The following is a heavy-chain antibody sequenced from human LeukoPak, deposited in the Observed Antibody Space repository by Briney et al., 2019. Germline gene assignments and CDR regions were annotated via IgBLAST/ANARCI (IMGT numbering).Heavy chain of an antibody. CDR3: ARVIRWLHRYYFDY. Sequence: SETLSLTCTVSGGSISSYYWSWIRQPPGKGLEWIGYIYYSGSTNYNPSLKSRVTISVDTSKNQFSLKLSSVTAADTAVYYCARVIRWLHRYYFDYWGQGTLVTVSS. CDR1: GGSISSYY. D-gene: IGHD5-12*01. V-gene: IGHV4-59*12. CDR2: IYYSGST. J-gene: IGHJ4*02.